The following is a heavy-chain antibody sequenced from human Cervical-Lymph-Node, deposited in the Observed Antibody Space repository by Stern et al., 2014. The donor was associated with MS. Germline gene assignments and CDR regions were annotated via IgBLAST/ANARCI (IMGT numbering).Heavy chain of an antibody. CDR1: GGTFSSYP. CDR2: IIPIFGTA. V-gene: IGHV1-69*01. D-gene: IGHD4-11*01. CDR3: ARDRDSTVTTFGGLDV. Sequence: QVQLVQSGAEVKKPGSSVKVSCKASGGTFSSYPISWGRQPPGQGLELMGGIIPIFGTANFAQKFQGRLTITADESTSTAYMELGSLRSEDTAVYYCARDRDSTVTTFGGLDVWGQGTPVTVSS. J-gene: IGHJ6*02.